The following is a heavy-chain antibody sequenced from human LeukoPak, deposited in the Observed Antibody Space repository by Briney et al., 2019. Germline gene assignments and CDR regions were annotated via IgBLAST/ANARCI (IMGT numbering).Heavy chain of an antibody. J-gene: IGHJ4*01. CDR3: ARDGTAAGLYFDL. Sequence: GGSLRLSCAVSGFTFTDYWMNWVRQAPGKGLEWVASIRQDGGEKSYVDSVKGRFTISRNNTKSSLYLQINSLRAEDTAVYYCARDGTAAGLYFDLWGQGTLVTVSS. V-gene: IGHV3-7*01. D-gene: IGHD6-13*01. CDR2: IRQDGGEK. CDR1: GFTFTDYW.